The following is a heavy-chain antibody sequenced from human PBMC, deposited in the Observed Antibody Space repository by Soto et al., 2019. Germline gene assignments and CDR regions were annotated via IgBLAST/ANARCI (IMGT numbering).Heavy chain of an antibody. CDR1: CNSISSISYY. V-gene: IGHV4-39*01. CDR3: ASSGSYHNHAVDV. D-gene: IGHD1-26*01. CDR2: IYYSGST. Sequence: SDTLSVTCPLLCNSISSISYYWSWIRQAPGKGLEWIGSIYYSGSTYYNPSLKSRVTISVDTSKNQFSLKLSSVTAADTAAYHCASSGSYHNHAVDVWGQGTTVT. J-gene: IGHJ6*02.